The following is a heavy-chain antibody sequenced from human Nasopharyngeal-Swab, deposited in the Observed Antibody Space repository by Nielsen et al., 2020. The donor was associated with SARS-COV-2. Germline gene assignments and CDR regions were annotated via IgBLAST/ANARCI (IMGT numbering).Heavy chain of an antibody. D-gene: IGHD5-18*01. CDR1: GSSVSSNIVG. J-gene: IGHJ4*02. V-gene: IGHV6-1*01. Sequence: SETLSLTCAISGSSVSSNIVGWNWIRQSPSRGLEWLGRTYYRSKWYNDYAVSVKTRITINSDTSKNQFSLQLKSVTPEDTAVYYCARDIGRDSFTGEFDYWGQGTLVTVSS. CDR3: ARDIGRDSFTGEFDY. CDR2: TYYRSKWYN.